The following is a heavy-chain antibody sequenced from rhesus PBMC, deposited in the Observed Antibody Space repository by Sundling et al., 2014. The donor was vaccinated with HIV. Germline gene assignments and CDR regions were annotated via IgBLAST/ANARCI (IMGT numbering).Heavy chain of an antibody. CDR2: ISSSGNT. V-gene: IGHV3-103*01. D-gene: IGHD5-12*01. Sequence: EVQLVESGGGLAKPGGSLRLSCAASGFTFSSYAMHWVRQAPGKGLEWVSVISSSGNTYYADSVKGRFTISRDNSKNTLSLQMNSLRAEDTAVYYCAKEGHSYSYLDYWGQGVLVTVSS. J-gene: IGHJ4*01. CDR1: GFTFSSYA. CDR3: AKEGHSYSYLDY.